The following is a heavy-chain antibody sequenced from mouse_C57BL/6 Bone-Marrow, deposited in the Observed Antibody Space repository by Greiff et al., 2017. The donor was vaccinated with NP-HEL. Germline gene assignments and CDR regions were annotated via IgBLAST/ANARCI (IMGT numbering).Heavy chain of an antibody. V-gene: IGHV1-55*01. CDR3: ARYSYVTTVVATPFAY. CDR2: IYPGSGST. J-gene: IGHJ3*01. CDR1: GYTFTSYW. D-gene: IGHD1-1*01. Sequence: VQLQQPGAELVKPGASVKMSCKASGYTFTSYWITWVKQRPGQGLEWIGDIYPGSGSTNYNEKFKSKATLTVDTSSSTAYMQLSSLTSEDSAVYYCARYSYVTTVVATPFAYWGQGTLVTVSA.